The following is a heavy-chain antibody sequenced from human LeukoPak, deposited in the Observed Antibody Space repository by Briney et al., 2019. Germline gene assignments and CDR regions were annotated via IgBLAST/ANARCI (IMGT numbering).Heavy chain of an antibody. CDR3: ATLAGYSYGTSDY. CDR2: IYYSGST. V-gene: IGHV4-59*01. Sequence: PSETLSLTCSVSGGSISSYYWSWIRQPPGKGLEWIGYIYYSGSTNYNPSLKSRVTISVDTSKNQFSLKLSSVTAADTAVYYCATLAGYSYGTSDYWGQGTLVTVSS. J-gene: IGHJ4*02. CDR1: GGSISSYY. D-gene: IGHD5-18*01.